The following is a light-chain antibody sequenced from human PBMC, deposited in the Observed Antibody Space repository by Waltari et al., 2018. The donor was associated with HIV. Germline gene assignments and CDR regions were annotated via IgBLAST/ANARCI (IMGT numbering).Light chain of an antibody. Sequence: SYELTQPPSVSVSPGLTASVTCSGDKLGDKYVCWYQQKPGQSPVLVIYQDTKRPSGIPDRFSGSNSGNTATLTISGTQAVDEADYYCQAWDNSTAVFGGGTQLTVL. V-gene: IGLV3-1*01. CDR3: QAWDNSTAV. J-gene: IGLJ2*01. CDR1: KLGDKY. CDR2: QDT.